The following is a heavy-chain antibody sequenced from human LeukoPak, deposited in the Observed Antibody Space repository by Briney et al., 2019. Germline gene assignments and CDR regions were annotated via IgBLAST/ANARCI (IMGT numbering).Heavy chain of an antibody. J-gene: IGHJ4*02. CDR3: TRGMLRQPPDC. V-gene: IGHV3-7*01. CDR1: GFSFNNHW. D-gene: IGHD3-10*02. Sequence: GGSLRLSCVVSGFSFNNHWMSWVRQAAGKSLEWVANINQDGTEKYYVGSVKGRFTISRDNAKNTLDLQMDSLRVEDTAIYYCTRGMLRQPPDCWGQGMLVTVSS. CDR2: INQDGTEK.